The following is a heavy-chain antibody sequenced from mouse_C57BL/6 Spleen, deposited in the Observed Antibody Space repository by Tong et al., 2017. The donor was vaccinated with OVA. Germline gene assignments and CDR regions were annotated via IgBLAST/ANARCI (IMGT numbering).Heavy chain of an antibody. CDR2: ISSGGSYT. J-gene: IGHJ3*01. D-gene: IGHD3-2*02. CDR3: ASPSDSSGPWFAY. CDR1: GFTFSSYG. V-gene: IGHV5-6*01. Sequence: EVQLQESGGDLVKPGGSLKLSCAASGFTFSSYGMSWVRQTPDKRLEWVATISSGGSYTYYPDSVKGRFTISRDNAKNTLYLQMSRLKSEDTAMYYCASPSDSSGPWFAYWGQGTLVTVSA.